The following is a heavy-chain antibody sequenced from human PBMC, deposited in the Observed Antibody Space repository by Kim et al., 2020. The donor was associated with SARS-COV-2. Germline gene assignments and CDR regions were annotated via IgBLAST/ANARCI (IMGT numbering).Heavy chain of an antibody. J-gene: IGHJ4*02. CDR3: ARLSRQWLVLI. CDR1: GGSISSSSYY. V-gene: IGHV4-39*01. Sequence: SETLSLTCTVSGGSISSSSYYWGWIRQPPGKGLEWIGSIYYSGSTYYNPSLKSRVTISVDTSKNQFSLKLSSVTAADTAVYYCARLSRQWLVLIRGQGTLVTVSS. D-gene: IGHD6-19*01. CDR2: IYYSGST.